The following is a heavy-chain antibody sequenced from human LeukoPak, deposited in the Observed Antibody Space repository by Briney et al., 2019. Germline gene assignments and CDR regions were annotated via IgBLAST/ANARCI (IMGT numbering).Heavy chain of an antibody. D-gene: IGHD3-16*02. CDR3: VRHRTASDY. V-gene: IGHV3-48*01. Sequence: GGSLRLSCAASGFTFSSYSINWVRQSPGKGLEWVSYISSSSSTIYYADSVKGRFTISRDNAKNSLYLQMNSLRAEDTAVYYCVRHRTASDYWGQGALVTVSS. J-gene: IGHJ4*02. CDR2: ISSSSSTI. CDR1: GFTFSSYS.